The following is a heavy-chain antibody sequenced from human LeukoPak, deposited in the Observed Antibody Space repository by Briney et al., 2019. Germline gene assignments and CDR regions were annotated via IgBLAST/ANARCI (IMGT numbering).Heavy chain of an antibody. CDR2: ISAYNGYP. Sequence: ASVKVSCKASGYTFTSYGISWVRQAPGQGLEWMGWISAYNGYPTYAEKLQGRVTMTEDTSTDTAYMELSSLRSEDTAVYYCATSGYSSSWPDYWGQGTLVTVSS. D-gene: IGHD6-13*01. J-gene: IGHJ4*02. V-gene: IGHV1-18*01. CDR1: GYTFTSYG. CDR3: ATSGYSSSWPDY.